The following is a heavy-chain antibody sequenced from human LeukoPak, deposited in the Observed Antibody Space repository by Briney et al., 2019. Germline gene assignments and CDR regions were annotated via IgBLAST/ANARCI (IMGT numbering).Heavy chain of an antibody. V-gene: IGHV3-23*01. CDR1: GFAFRNYD. J-gene: IGHJ1*01. CDR2: ITTDGSGA. Sequence: AGSLRLSCAASGFAFRNYDMIWVRQAPGRGLEWVSGITTDGSGAYYADSVTGRFTVSRDNSKNTVFLQMNSLRGENAAIYYCAKGVLGAGSLLEYFQHWGQGTLVTVSS. CDR3: AKGVLGAGSLLEYFQH. D-gene: IGHD3-10*01.